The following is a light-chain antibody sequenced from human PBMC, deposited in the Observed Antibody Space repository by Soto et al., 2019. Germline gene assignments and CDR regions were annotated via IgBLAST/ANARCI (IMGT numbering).Light chain of an antibody. CDR2: DAS. CDR3: LRYNAFSQP. CDR1: QSMNDW. J-gene: IGKJ1*01. V-gene: IGKV1-5*01. Sequence: DIQMTQSPSTLSASVGDRVTITCRASQSMNDWLAWYQQKPGKAPKVLIYDASSFQTGVPSRVSGSGSGTDFTLTSDSLQPDDVGTSYCLRYNAFSQPFGQGTKVEI.